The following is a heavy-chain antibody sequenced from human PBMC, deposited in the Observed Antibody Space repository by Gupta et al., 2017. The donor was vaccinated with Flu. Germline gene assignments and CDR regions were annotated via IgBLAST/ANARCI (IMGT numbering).Heavy chain of an antibody. CDR1: GFTFDDYA. D-gene: IGHD1-26*01. Sequence: EVQLVWPGGGLVQPGRSLRLSCSASGFTFDDYAMHWVRQAPGKGLEWVSGIRWNSGRIGHADACNGRFTISRDNAKNSLYMQRNSVRAEETAVYYCAKGGVGASTSAPMGYGGHGTMITNCS. V-gene: IGHV3-9*01. CDR3: AKGGVGASTSAPMGY. J-gene: IGHJ4*01. CDR2: IRWNSGRI.